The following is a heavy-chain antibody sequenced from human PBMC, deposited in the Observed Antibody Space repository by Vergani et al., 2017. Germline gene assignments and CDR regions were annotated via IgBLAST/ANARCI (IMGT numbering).Heavy chain of an antibody. Sequence: QVQLVQSGAEVKKPGSSVKVSCKASGGTFSSYAISWVRQAPGQGLEWMGRIIPIFGTANYAQKFQARVTITADEPTSTAYMELSSLRSEDPAVYYCARDLWDYGDYRRTENDYWGQGTLVTVSS. CDR2: IIPIFGTA. V-gene: IGHV1-69*13. D-gene: IGHD4-17*01. J-gene: IGHJ4*02. CDR1: GGTFSSYA. CDR3: ARDLWDYGDYRRTENDY.